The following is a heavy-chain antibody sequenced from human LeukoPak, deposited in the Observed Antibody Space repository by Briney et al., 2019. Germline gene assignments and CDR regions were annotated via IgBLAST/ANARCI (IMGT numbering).Heavy chain of an antibody. CDR1: GYTFTSYG. CDR3: TRNTHFYDSIGYDEDY. D-gene: IGHD3-22*01. V-gene: IGHV1-18*01. J-gene: IGHJ4*02. CDR2: ISAYNGNT. Sequence: ASVKVSCKASGYTFTSYGISWVRQAPGQGLEWMGWISAYNGNTNYAQKLQGRVTMTTDTSTSTAYMELRSLRSDDTAVYYCTRNTHFYDSIGYDEDYWGQGTLVTVSS.